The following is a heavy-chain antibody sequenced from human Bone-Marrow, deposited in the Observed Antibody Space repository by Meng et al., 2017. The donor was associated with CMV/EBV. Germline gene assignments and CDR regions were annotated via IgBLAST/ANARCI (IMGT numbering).Heavy chain of an antibody. D-gene: IGHD4-17*01. CDR1: GYTFTGYY. CDR2: INPSSGGT. J-gene: IGHJ4*02. CDR3: ARDVGAATVTLSY. Sequence: CKASGYTFTGYYMHWVRQAPGQGLEWMGWINPSSGGTNYAQKFQGRVTMTRDTSISTAYMELSRLRSDDTAVYYCARDVGAATVTLSYWGQGTLVTVSS. V-gene: IGHV1-2*02.